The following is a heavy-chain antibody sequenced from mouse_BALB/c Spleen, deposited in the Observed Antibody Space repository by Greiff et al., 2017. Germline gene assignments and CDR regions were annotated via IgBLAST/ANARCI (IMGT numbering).Heavy chain of an antibody. D-gene: IGHD2-3*01. CDR1: GFTFSSYA. Sequence: EVKLVESGGGLVKPGGSLKLSCAASGFTFSSYAMSWVRQTPEKRLEWVASISSGGSTYYPDSVKGRFTISRDNARNILYLQMSSLRSEDTAMYYCARGEGWLLRRHYYAMDYWGQGTSVTVSS. V-gene: IGHV5-6-5*01. CDR2: ISSGGST. J-gene: IGHJ4*01. CDR3: ARGEGWLLRRHYYAMDY.